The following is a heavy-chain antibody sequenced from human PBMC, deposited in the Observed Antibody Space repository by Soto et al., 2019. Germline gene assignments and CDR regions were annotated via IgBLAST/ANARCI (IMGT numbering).Heavy chain of an antibody. D-gene: IGHD2-21*02. V-gene: IGHV3-15*07. CDR3: TTGEVVTAIEGYYYYGMDV. CDR1: GFTFSNAW. Sequence: GGSLRLSCAASGFTFSNAWMNWVRQAPGKGLEWVGRIKSKTDGGTTDYAAPVKGRFTISRDDSKNTLYLQMNSLKTEDTAVYYCTTGEVVTAIEGYYYYGMDVWGQGTTVTVSS. CDR2: IKSKTDGGTT. J-gene: IGHJ6*02.